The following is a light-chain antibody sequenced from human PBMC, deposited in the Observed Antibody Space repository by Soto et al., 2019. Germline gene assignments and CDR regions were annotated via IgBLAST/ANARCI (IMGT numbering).Light chain of an antibody. J-gene: IGLJ2*01. CDR3: CSYAGSSTSVL. Sequence: QSALTQPHSVSGSPGQSVAISCTGTNSDVGAYNYVSWYQHHPGNAPKLIIYDLNKWPSGVPDRFSASKSGNTATLSISGLHLDDEADYYCCSYAGSSTSVLFGGGTKVTVL. V-gene: IGLV2-11*01. CDR1: NSDVGAYNY. CDR2: DLN.